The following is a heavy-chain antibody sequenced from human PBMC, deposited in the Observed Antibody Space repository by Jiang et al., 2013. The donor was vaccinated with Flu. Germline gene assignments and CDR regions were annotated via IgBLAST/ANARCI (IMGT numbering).Heavy chain of an antibody. V-gene: IGHV4-34*01. CDR3: ARARHGYSYGFLDY. D-gene: IGHD5-18*01. J-gene: IGHJ4*02. Sequence: ELLKPSETLSLTCAVYGGSFSGYYWSWIRQPPGKGLEWIGEINHSGSTNYNPSLKSRVTISVDTSKNQFSLKLSSVTAADTAVYYCARARHGYSYGFLDYWGQGPWSPSPQ. CDR1: GGSFSGYY. CDR2: INHSGST.